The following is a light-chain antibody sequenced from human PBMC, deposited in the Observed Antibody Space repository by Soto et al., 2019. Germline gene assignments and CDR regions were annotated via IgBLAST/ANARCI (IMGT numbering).Light chain of an antibody. CDR2: QDA. V-gene: IGLV3-1*01. J-gene: IGLJ1*01. CDR1: KLGEKY. CDR3: QAWDRSTASYV. Sequence: SYELTQPPSVSVSPGQTASISCSGEKLGEKYASWYQQRPGQSPVLVIYQDAKRPSGIPERFSGSNSGNTATLTISGTQAMDEADYYCQAWDRSTASYVFGTGTKLTVL.